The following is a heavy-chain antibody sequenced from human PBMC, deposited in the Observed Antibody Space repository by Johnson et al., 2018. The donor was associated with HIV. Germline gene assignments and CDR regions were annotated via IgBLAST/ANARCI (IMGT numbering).Heavy chain of an antibody. Sequence: QVQLVESGGGVVQPGRSLRLSCAASGFTFSSYVMHWVRQAPGKGLEWVSIILSDGSNIYYADSVKGRCTISRDNSKNTLHLQMNSLRAEDTAVYYCARDRPYYYGSGDAFDIWGQGTMVTVSS. CDR2: ILSDGSNI. CDR3: ARDRPYYYGSGDAFDI. D-gene: IGHD3-10*01. V-gene: IGHV3-30*14. CDR1: GFTFSSYV. J-gene: IGHJ3*02.